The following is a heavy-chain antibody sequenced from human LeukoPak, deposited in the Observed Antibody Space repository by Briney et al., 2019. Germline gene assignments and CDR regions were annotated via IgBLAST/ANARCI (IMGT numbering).Heavy chain of an antibody. Sequence: SETLSLTCAVYGGSFSGYYWSWIRQPPGKGLEWIGEINHSGSTNYNPSLKSRVTISVDTSKNQFSLKLSSVTAADTAVYYCARHRHSSGWYRFDYWGQGTLVTVSS. J-gene: IGHJ4*02. CDR3: ARHRHSSGWYRFDY. CDR2: INHSGST. D-gene: IGHD6-19*01. CDR1: GGSFSGYY. V-gene: IGHV4-34*01.